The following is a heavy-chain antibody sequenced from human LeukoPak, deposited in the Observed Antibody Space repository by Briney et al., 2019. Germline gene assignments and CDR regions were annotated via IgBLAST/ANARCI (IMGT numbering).Heavy chain of an antibody. Sequence: GGSLRLSCAAFGFTFSDYYMSWIRQAPGKGLEWVSYISSSGSTIYYADSVKGRFTISRDNAKNSLYLQMNSLRAEDTAVYYCARDLAPLHSNGMDVWGQGTTVTVSS. CDR3: ARDLAPLHSNGMDV. CDR1: GFTFSDYY. D-gene: IGHD4-11*01. J-gene: IGHJ6*02. V-gene: IGHV3-11*01. CDR2: ISSSGSTI.